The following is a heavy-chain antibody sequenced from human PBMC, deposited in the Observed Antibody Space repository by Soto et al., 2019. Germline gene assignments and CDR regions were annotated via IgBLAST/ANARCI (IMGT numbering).Heavy chain of an antibody. D-gene: IGHD4-4*01. J-gene: IGHJ6*02. CDR3: TRGNSNKILLGYYYSMDV. CDR1: GGTFSSYA. V-gene: IGHV1-69*01. Sequence: QVQLVQSGAEVKKPGSSVKVSCKASGGTFSSYAISWVRQAPGQGLEWMGVIIPIFGTAHYAQKFKGRVTLTADASRRPACMAPTSLRAEDTAVYYCTRGNSNKILLGYYYSMDVWCQGTTVTVSS. CDR2: IIPIFGTA.